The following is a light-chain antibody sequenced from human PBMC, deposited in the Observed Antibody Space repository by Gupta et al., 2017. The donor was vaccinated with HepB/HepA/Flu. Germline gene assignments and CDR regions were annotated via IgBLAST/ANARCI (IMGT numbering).Light chain of an antibody. Sequence: DIVMTQSPDSQAVSLGERATINCKSSQNVLYSSNNKNYLAWYQQKPGQPPKLLIYWASTRESGVPDRFSGSGSGTDFTLTISRLQAEDVAVYYCQQDDSTPLTFGGGTKVEIK. CDR1: QNVLYSSNNKNY. CDR3: QQDDSTPLT. V-gene: IGKV4-1*01. J-gene: IGKJ4*01. CDR2: WAS.